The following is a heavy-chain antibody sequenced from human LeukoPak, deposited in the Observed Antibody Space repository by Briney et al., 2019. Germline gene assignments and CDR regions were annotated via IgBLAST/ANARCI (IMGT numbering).Heavy chain of an antibody. CDR2: IYYSGNT. D-gene: IGHD3-16*02. J-gene: IGHJ5*01. CDR1: GGSISSYY. V-gene: IGHV4-59*01. CDR3: ARGGVWGSYRFTGFFDS. Sequence: SETLSLTCAVYGGSISSYYWSWIRQPPGKGLEWIGYIYYSGNTNYNPSLKSRVTISVDTSKNQFSLRLSSVTAADTAVYYCARGGVWGSYRFTGFFDSWGQGTLVTVSS.